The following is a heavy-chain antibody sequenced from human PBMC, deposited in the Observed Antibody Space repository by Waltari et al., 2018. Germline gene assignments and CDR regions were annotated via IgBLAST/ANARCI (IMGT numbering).Heavy chain of an antibody. D-gene: IGHD1-1*01. CDR2: ISSSSSTI. J-gene: IGHJ4*02. CDR1: GFTFSSYS. Sequence: EVQLVESGGGLVQPGGSLRLSCAASGFTFSSYSMNWVRQAPGKGLEWVSYISSSSSTIYYADSVKGRFTISRDNAKNSLYLQMNSLRAEDTAVYYCARGRELEPDYWGQGTLVTVSS. CDR3: ARGRELEPDY. V-gene: IGHV3-48*04.